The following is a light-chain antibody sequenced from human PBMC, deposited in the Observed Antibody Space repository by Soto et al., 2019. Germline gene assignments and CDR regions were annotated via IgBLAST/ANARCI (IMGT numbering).Light chain of an antibody. Sequence: EIVLTQSPATLSLSPGERATISCRASQSVTNYLAWYQQNPGQAPRLLIYDASNRATGIPARFSGSGSGTDFTLTISSLEPEDFAVYYCQQRSNWPSGTFGQGTKVEIK. V-gene: IGKV3-11*01. CDR2: DAS. J-gene: IGKJ1*01. CDR3: QQRSNWPSGT. CDR1: QSVTNY.